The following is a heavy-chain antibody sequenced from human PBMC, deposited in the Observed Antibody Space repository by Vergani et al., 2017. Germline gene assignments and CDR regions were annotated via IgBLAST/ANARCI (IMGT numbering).Heavy chain of an antibody. D-gene: IGHD6-13*01. CDR2: TNPNSGNT. CDR1: GYTFTSYD. V-gene: IGHV1-8*01. J-gene: IGHJ5*02. CDR3: AGDTHSWQRADR. Sequence: QVQLVQSGAEVKKPGASVKVSCKASGYTFTSYDINWVRQATGQGLEWMGWTNPNSGNTGYAQKFQGRVTMTRNTSISTAYMELTSLRSEDTAVYYCAGDTHSWQRADRWGQGLLVSVSS.